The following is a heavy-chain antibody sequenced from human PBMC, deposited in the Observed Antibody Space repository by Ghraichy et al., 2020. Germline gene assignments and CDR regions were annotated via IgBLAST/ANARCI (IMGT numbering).Heavy chain of an antibody. D-gene: IGHD3-10*01. CDR3: AREGFHYGSGNRYYYGMDV. Sequence: GSLRLSCAASGFTFSSYSMNWVRQAPGKGLEWVSYISSSSSTIYYADSVKGRFTISRDNAKNSLYLQMNSLRDEDTAVYYCAREGFHYGSGNRYYYGMDVWGQGTTVTVSS. V-gene: IGHV3-48*02. CDR2: ISSSSSTI. CDR1: GFTFSSYS. J-gene: IGHJ6*02.